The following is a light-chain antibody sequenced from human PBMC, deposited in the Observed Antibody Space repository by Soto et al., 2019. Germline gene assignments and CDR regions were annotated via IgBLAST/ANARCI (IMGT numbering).Light chain of an antibody. CDR1: QSVSGW. J-gene: IGKJ1*01. V-gene: IGKV1-5*01. CDR2: DGS. CDR3: QQYNSYSPWT. Sequence: DIQMTQSPSTLSASVGDTVTVTCRASQSVSGWLAWYQQKPGEAPKLLIYDGSALPRGVPSRFSGSGSGTKFTLTIASLQPDDFATYYCQQYNSYSPWTFGQGTKVDIK.